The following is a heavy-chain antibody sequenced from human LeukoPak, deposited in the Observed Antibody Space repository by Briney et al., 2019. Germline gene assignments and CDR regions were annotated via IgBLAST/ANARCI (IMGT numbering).Heavy chain of an antibody. D-gene: IGHD3-10*01. CDR1: GDSISSYY. CDR3: ARESYYGSGSEGYFAY. CDR2: MYYSGST. Sequence: SETLSLTCTVSGDSISSYYWSWIRQPPGKGLEWIGNMYYSGSTNYNPSLKSRVTISVDTSKNQFSLKLSSVTAADTAVYYCARESYYGSGSEGYFAYWGQGTLVTVSS. J-gene: IGHJ4*02. V-gene: IGHV4-59*01.